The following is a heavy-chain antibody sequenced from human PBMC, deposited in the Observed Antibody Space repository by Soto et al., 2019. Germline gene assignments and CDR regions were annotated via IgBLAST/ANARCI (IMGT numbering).Heavy chain of an antibody. CDR1: GGSISSSSYY. J-gene: IGHJ6*02. D-gene: IGHD1-7*01. V-gene: IGHV4-39*01. CDR3: TRPFGTTTFYFAMDV. CDR2: IHYSGST. Sequence: PSETLSLTCTVSGGSISSSSYYWCWIRQPPGKGLEWIGGIHYSGSTYYNPSFKSRVSTSLDTSKNQFSLKLNSVTAADTAVYYCTRPFGTTTFYFAMDVWGQGTTVTVSS.